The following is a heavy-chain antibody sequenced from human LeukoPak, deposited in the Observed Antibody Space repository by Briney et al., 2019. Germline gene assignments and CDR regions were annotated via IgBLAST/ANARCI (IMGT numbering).Heavy chain of an antibody. V-gene: IGHV4-59*01. CDR2: IYYSGSN. D-gene: IGHD5-12*01. CDR3: ARNGYNGYGDFDAFDN. Sequence: SETLSLTCAVFGPSITIYSWSCIRQPPRKLLEWIGYIYYSGSNNYNPSLKSPITMAVDTSKNQFSLKLSSVSAADTAVYYCARNGYNGYGDFDAFDNWGQGTMVTVSS. J-gene: IGHJ3*02. CDR1: GPSITIYS.